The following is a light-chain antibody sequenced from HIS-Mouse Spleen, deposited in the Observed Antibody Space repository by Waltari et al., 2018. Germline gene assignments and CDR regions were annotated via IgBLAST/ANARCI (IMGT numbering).Light chain of an antibody. CDR2: GAS. J-gene: IGKJ2*01. Sequence: EIVMTQSPATLSVSPGERATLSCRASQRVSSNLAWYQQKPGQAPRVLIYGASTRATGIPARFSGSGSGTEFTLTISSMQSEDFEVYYCQQYNNWPPYTFGQGTKLEIK. V-gene: IGKV3-15*01. CDR1: QRVSSN. CDR3: QQYNNWPPYT.